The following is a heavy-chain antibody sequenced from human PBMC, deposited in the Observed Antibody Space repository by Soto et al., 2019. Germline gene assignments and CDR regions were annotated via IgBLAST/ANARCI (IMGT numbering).Heavy chain of an antibody. CDR2: ISGSGGST. D-gene: IGHD1-26*01. CDR1: GFTFSSYA. Sequence: GGSLRLSCAASGFTFSSYAMSWVRQAPGKGLEWVSAISGSGGSTYYADSVKGRFTISRDNSKNTRYLQMNSLRAEDTAVYYCATSSPPPKRPLGPWELLPRGDYWGQGTLVTVSS. V-gene: IGHV3-23*01. CDR3: ATSSPPPKRPLGPWELLPRGDY. J-gene: IGHJ4*02.